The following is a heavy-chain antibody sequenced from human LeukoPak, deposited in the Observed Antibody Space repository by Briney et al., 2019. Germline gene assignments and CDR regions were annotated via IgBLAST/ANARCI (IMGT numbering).Heavy chain of an antibody. CDR2: FDPEDGET. D-gene: IGHD2-2*01. V-gene: IGHV1-24*01. CDR1: GYTLTELS. J-gene: IGHJ6*02. Sequence: ASVKVSCKVSGYTLTELSMHWVRQAPGKGLEWMGGFDPEDGETNYAQKFQGRVTMTEDTSTDTAYMELSSLRSEDTAVYYCATAPVVVPAAILGMDVWGQGTTVTVSS. CDR3: ATAPVVVPAAILGMDV.